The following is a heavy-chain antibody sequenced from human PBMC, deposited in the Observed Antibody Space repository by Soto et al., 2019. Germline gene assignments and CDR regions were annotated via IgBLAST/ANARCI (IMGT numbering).Heavy chain of an antibody. D-gene: IGHD2-2*01. Sequence: LRLSCAASGFTFSSYAMSWVRQAPGKGLEWVSAISGSGGSTYYADSVKGRFTISRDNSKNTLYLQMNSLRAEDTAVYYCAKSIVVVPAAILIEAGMDVWGQGTTVTVSS. CDR1: GFTFSSYA. V-gene: IGHV3-23*01. CDR2: ISGSGGST. CDR3: AKSIVVVPAAILIEAGMDV. J-gene: IGHJ6*02.